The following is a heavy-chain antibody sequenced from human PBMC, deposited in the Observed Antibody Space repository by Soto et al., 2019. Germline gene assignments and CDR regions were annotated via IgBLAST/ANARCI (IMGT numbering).Heavy chain of an antibody. CDR1: GFTFSSYA. D-gene: IGHD6-13*01. Sequence: GSLRLSCAASGFTFSSYAMSWVRQAPGKGLEWVSAISGSGGSTYYADSVKGRFTISRDNSKNTLYLQMNSPRAEDTAVYYCAKVVQQKLVRDYYYGMDVWGQGTTVTVSS. CDR3: AKVVQQKLVRDYYYGMDV. J-gene: IGHJ6*02. CDR2: ISGSGGST. V-gene: IGHV3-23*01.